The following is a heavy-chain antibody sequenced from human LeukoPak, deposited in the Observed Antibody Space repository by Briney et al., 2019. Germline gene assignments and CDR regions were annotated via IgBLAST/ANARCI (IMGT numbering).Heavy chain of an antibody. D-gene: IGHD3-3*01. Sequence: GGSLRLSCAASGFTLSTYYMNWLRQAPGKGLEWVSIIYSGGTTYYADSVKGRFTISRDTSKNTLSLQMNSLRAEDTAVYFCARVGDHFHWNLDLWGRGTLVTVSS. CDR2: IYSGGTT. CDR3: ARVGDHFHWNLDL. J-gene: IGHJ2*01. CDR1: GFTLSTYY. V-gene: IGHV3-53*01.